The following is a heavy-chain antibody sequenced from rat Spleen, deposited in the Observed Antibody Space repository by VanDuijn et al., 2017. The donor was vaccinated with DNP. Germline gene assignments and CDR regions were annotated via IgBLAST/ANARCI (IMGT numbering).Heavy chain of an antibody. Sequence: EVKLVESGGGLVQPGRSLKLSCSASGFNFNDYWMGWVRQAPGKGLEWIGQINKDSSTITYTPSLKDKFTISRDNAQSTLYLQMSKLGSEDTAIYYCSRGPSYGGHSDYFDNWGQGVMVTVSS. V-gene: IGHV4-2*01. CDR3: SRGPSYGGHSDYFDN. CDR1: GFNFNDYW. D-gene: IGHD1-11*01. J-gene: IGHJ2*01. CDR2: INKDSSTI.